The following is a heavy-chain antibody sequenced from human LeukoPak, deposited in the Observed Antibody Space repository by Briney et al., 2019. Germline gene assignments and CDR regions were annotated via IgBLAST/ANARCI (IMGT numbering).Heavy chain of an antibody. V-gene: IGHV4-4*07. CDR1: GGSISSYY. D-gene: IGHD6-6*01. CDR2: IYTSGSP. J-gene: IGHJ4*02. CDR3: ARSRGQLVSYFVY. Sequence: SETLSLTCTVSGGSISSYYCSWIRQPAGKGLEWIGRIYTSGSPNYNPSLKSRVTMSVDTSKNQFSLKLSSVTAADTAVYYCARSRGQLVSYFVYWGQGTLVTVSS.